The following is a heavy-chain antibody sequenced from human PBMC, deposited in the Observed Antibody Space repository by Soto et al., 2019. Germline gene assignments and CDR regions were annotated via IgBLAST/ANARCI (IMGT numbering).Heavy chain of an antibody. J-gene: IGHJ3*02. D-gene: IGHD1-1*01. CDR3: AKSLSTGTGDAFDI. V-gene: IGHV3-23*01. CDR1: GFTFSNYA. CDR2: ISGDGGST. Sequence: SLRLSCAVYGFTFSNYAMSWVRQAPGKGLEWVSAISGDGGSTYYADSVKGRFTISRDNSKNTLSLQMNSLRAEDTAVYYCAKSLSTGTGDAFDIWGQGTMVTVSS.